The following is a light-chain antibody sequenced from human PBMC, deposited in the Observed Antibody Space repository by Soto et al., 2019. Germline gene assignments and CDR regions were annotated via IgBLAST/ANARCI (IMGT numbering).Light chain of an antibody. Sequence: EIVLPQSPATLSVSPGERATLSCRASQSVSSSYLAWYQPKPGQAPSLLIYGAPSRATGIPERFSGSGSGTDFTLTISRLEPEDFAVYYCQQYGSSRTFGQGTKV. V-gene: IGKV3-20*01. CDR2: GAP. CDR3: QQYGSSRT. CDR1: QSVSSSY. J-gene: IGKJ1*01.